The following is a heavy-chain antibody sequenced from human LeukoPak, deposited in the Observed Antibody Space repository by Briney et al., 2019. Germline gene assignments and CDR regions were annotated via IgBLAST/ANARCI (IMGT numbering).Heavy chain of an antibody. CDR3: ARELDFWSGLDY. D-gene: IGHD3-3*01. CDR2: INPNSGGT. J-gene: IGHJ4*02. Sequence: ASVKVSCKASGYTFTGYYMHWVRQAPGQGREWMGWINPNSGGTNYAQKFQGRVTMTRDTSISTAYMELSRLRSDDTAVYYCARELDFWSGLDYWGQGTLVTVSS. CDR1: GYTFTGYY. V-gene: IGHV1-2*02.